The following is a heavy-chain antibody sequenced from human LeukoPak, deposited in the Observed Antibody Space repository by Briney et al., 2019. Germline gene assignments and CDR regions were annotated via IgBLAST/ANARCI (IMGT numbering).Heavy chain of an antibody. CDR2: IIPIFDTA. J-gene: IGHJ6*02. D-gene: IGHD3-22*01. CDR3: ARAKYYYDSSGYQSYYYYGMDV. CDR1: GGTFSSYA. V-gene: IGHV1-69*13. Sequence: VASVTVSCTASGGTFSSYAISWVRQAPGQGLEWMGGIIPIFDTANYAQKFQGRVTITADESTSTAYMELSSLRSEDTAVYYCARAKYYYDSSGYQSYYYYGMDVWGQGTTVTVSS.